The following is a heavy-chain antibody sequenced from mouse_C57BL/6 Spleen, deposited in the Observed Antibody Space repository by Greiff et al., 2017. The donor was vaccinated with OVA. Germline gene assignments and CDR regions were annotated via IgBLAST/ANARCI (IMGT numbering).Heavy chain of an antibody. CDR2: IYPGSGST. Sequence: QVQLQQPGAELVKPGASVKMSCKASGYTFTSYWITWVKQRPGQGLEWIGDIYPGSGSTNYNEKFKSKATLTVATSSRTAYMQLSSLTSEDAEVYNCARYYGSRGDYGGKGTTRTVAS. V-gene: IGHV1-55*01. J-gene: IGHJ2*01. CDR1: GYTFTSYW. D-gene: IGHD1-1*01. CDR3: ARYYGSRGDY.